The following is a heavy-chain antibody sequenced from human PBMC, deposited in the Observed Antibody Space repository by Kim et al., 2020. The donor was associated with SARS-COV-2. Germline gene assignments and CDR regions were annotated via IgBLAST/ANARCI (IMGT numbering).Heavy chain of an antibody. V-gene: IGHV3-48*02. Sequence: ADSVKGRCTISRDNAKNSLYLQMNSLRDEDTAVYYCARDPVLSMVRGNHPWGQGTLVTVSS. CDR3: ARDPVLSMVRGNHP. D-gene: IGHD3-10*01. J-gene: IGHJ5*02.